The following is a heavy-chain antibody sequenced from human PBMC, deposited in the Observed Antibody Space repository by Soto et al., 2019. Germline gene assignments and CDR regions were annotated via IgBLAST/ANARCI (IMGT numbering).Heavy chain of an antibody. Sequence: QVQLQRWGAGLLKPSETLSLTCAVYGGSFSGYYWSWIRQPPGKGLEWIGEINHSGSTNYNPSLKSRVTISVDTSKNQFSLKLSSVTAADTAVYYCARGDFSTVAAYYFDYWGQGTLVTVSS. D-gene: IGHD2-15*01. V-gene: IGHV4-34*01. CDR2: INHSGST. CDR3: ARGDFSTVAAYYFDY. J-gene: IGHJ4*02. CDR1: GGSFSGYY.